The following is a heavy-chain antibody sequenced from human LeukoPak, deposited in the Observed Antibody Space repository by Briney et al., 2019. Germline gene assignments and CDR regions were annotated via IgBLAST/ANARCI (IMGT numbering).Heavy chain of an antibody. CDR1: GFTVSSNY. Sequence: GGSLRLSCAASGFTVSSNYMSCVRQAPGKGLEWVSVIYSGGSTYYAVSVKGRFTISRDNSKNTLYLQMNSLRAEDTAVYYCARDKLYYDFWSGSTDYYYYYYMDVWGKGTTVTVSS. D-gene: IGHD3-3*01. V-gene: IGHV3-66*02. CDR3: ARDKLYYDFWSGSTDYYYYYYMDV. CDR2: IYSGGST. J-gene: IGHJ6*03.